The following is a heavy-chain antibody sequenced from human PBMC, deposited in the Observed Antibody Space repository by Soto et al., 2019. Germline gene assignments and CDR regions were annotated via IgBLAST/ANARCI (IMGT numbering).Heavy chain of an antibody. CDR2: ISYDGSK. J-gene: IGHJ6*01. D-gene: IGHD3-10*01. V-gene: IGHV3-30*18. CDR1: GFTFSSYG. CDR3: AKGVGSGSHSYYYGMDV. Sequence: GESLKISCAASGFTFSSYGMYWVRQAPGKGLEWVAIISYDGSKNYADSAKGRFTISRDNSKNTMYLQMNSLRAEDTAVYYCAKGVGSGSHSYYYGMDVWGQGTTVTVSS.